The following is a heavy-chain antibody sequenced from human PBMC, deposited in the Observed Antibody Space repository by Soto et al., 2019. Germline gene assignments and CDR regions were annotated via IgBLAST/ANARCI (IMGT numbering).Heavy chain of an antibody. J-gene: IGHJ4*02. D-gene: IGHD1-1*01. CDR1: GGSISSGGYS. V-gene: IGHV4-30-2*01. CDR3: ARRYGYSFDY. Sequence: SETLSLTCAVSGGSISSGGYSWSWIRQPLGKCLEWIVYFYHSGSTNYNPSLKSRVTISVDTSKNQFSLKLSSVTAADTAVYYCARRYGYSFDYWGQGTLVTVSS. CDR2: FYHSGST.